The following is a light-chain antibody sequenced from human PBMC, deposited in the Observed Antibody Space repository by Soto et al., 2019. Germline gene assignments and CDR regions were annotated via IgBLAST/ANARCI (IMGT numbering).Light chain of an antibody. V-gene: IGLV2-8*01. CDR2: DVS. J-gene: IGLJ1*01. Sequence: QSALTQPPSASGSPGQSVTISCTGTSSDVGDYNYVSWYQQHPGKAPKLMIYDVSERPSGVPDRFSASKSGNTASLTVSGLQAEDEADHYCSSSAGSNNLVFGTGTQLTVL. CDR3: SSSAGSNNLV. CDR1: SSDVGDYNY.